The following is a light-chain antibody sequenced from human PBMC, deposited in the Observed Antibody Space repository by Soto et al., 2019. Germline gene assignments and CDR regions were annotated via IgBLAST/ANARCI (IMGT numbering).Light chain of an antibody. V-gene: IGLV2-11*01. CDR3: CSYAANFYV. Sequence: QLVLTQPRSVSGSPGQSVTISCTGTSSDVGYYIYVSWYQQHPGKAPKLMIYDVTKRPSGVPDRFSGSKSGNTASLTISGLQAEDEADYYCCSYAANFYVFGAGTKLTVL. CDR2: DVT. J-gene: IGLJ1*01. CDR1: SSDVGYYIY.